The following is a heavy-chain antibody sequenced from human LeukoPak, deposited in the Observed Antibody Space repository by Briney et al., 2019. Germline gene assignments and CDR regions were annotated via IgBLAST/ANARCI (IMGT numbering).Heavy chain of an antibody. CDR2: ISGSGGST. CDR1: GFTFSSYA. V-gene: IGHV3-23*01. J-gene: IGHJ3*02. D-gene: IGHD2-21*02. CDR3: AKDEAYCGGDCWNAAFDI. Sequence: PPGGSLRLSCAASGFTFSSYAMSWVRQAPGKGLEWVSAISGSGGSTYYAGSGEGRFTICRDNSKNTLYLQMNRLRAEDTAVYYCAKDEAYCGGDCWNAAFDIWGQGTMVTVSS.